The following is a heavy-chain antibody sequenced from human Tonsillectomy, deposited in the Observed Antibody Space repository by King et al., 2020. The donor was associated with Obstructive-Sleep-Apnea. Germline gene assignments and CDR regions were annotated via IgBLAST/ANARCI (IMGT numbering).Heavy chain of an antibody. CDR1: GGTFSSYG. J-gene: IGHJ4*02. CDR2: IIPILGIA. Sequence: VQLVESGAEVKKPGSSVKVSCKASGGTFSSYGISWVRQAPGQGLEWMGRIIPILGIANYAQKFQGRVTITADKSTSTVYMELSSLRSEDTAVYYCARGPWKYYGSGSYYNLFDYWGQGTLVTVSS. CDR3: ARGPWKYYGSGSYYNLFDY. V-gene: IGHV1-69*09. D-gene: IGHD3-10*01.